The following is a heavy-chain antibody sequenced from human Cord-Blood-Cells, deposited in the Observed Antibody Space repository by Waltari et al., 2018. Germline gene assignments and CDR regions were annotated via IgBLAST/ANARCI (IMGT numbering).Heavy chain of an antibody. J-gene: IGHJ4*02. CDR2: NNHSGST. D-gene: IGHD1-26*01. CDR1: GGSFSGYY. CDR3: AREGFSGSYFGNY. Sequence: QVQLQQWGAGLLKPSETLSLTCAVYGGSFSGYYWSWIRQPPGKGLEWIGENNHSGSTNYNPSLKSRVTISVDTSKNQFSLKLSSVTAADTAVYYCAREGFSGSYFGNYWGQGTLVTVSS. V-gene: IGHV4-34*01.